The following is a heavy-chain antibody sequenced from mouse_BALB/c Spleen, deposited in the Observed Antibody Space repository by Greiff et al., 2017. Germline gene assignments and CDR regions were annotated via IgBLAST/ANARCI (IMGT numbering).Heavy chain of an antibody. V-gene: IGHV1S81*02. CDR1: GYTFTSYY. Sequence: VQLQQSGAELVKPGASVKLSCKASGYTFTSYYMYWVKQRPGQGLEWIGEINPSNGGTNFNEKFKSKATLTVDKSSSTAYMQLSSLTSEDSAVYYCTRRGNYLGYYAMDYWGQGTSVTVSS. CDR3: TRRGNYLGYYAMDY. CDR2: INPSNGGT. D-gene: IGHD2-1*01. J-gene: IGHJ4*01.